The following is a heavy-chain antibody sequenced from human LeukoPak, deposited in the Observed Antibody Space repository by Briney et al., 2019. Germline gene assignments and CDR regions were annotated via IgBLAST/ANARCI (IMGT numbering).Heavy chain of an antibody. V-gene: IGHV1-58*01. CDR3: AADLSQGAAFRFGELFPSKSYGMDV. D-gene: IGHD3-10*01. J-gene: IGHJ6*02. CDR1: GFTFTSSA. Sequence: SVKVSCKASGFTFTSSAVQWVRQARGQRLEWIGWIVVGSGNTNYAQKFQERVTITRDMSTSTAYMELSSLRSEDTAVYYCAADLSQGAAFRFGELFPSKSYGMDVWGQGTTVTVSS. CDR2: IVVGSGNT.